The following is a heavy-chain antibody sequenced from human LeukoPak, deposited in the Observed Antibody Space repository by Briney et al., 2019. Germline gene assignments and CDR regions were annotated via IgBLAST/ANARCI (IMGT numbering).Heavy chain of an antibody. CDR3: AKDRGSGWYFDY. Sequence: GGSLRLSCAASGLTVSSNYMSWVRQAPGKGLEWVSLIYSGGSTHYADSVKGRFTISRDISKNTLYLQMNSLRAEDTAVYYCAKDRGSGWYFDYWGQGTLVTVSS. D-gene: IGHD6-19*01. V-gene: IGHV3-53*01. CDR2: IYSGGST. J-gene: IGHJ4*02. CDR1: GLTVSSNY.